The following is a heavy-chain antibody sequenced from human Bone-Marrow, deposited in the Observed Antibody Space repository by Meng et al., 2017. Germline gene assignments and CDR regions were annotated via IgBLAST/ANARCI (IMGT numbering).Heavy chain of an antibody. V-gene: IGHV1-69*05. CDR1: GGTFSSYA. D-gene: IGHD6-19*01. CDR3: AVAGRYYYYYGMDV. CDR2: IIPIFGTA. Sequence: SVKVSCKASGGTFSSYAISWVRQAPGQGLEWMGGIIPIFGTANYAQKFQGRVTITTDESTSTIYMELSSLRSEDTAVYYCAVAGRYYYYYGMDVWGQGTTVTVSS. J-gene: IGHJ6*02.